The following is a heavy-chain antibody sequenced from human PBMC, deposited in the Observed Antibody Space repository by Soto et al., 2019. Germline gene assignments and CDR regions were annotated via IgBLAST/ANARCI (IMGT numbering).Heavy chain of an antibody. J-gene: IGHJ6*02. CDR2: IIPILGIA. CDR1: GGTFSSYT. Sequence: QVQLVQSGAEVKKPGSSVKVSCKASGGTFSSYTISWVRQALGQGLEWMGRIIPILGIANYAQKFQGRVTITADKSTSTAYMELSSLRSEDTAVYYCASEEVAGTRGGMDVWGQGTTVTVSS. V-gene: IGHV1-69*02. D-gene: IGHD6-19*01. CDR3: ASEEVAGTRGGMDV.